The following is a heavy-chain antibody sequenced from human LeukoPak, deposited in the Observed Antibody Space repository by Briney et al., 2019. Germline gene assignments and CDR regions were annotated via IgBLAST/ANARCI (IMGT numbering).Heavy chain of an antibody. D-gene: IGHD3-3*01. CDR1: GFTFSSNV. CDR2: ITGSGGSI. V-gene: IGHV3-23*01. Sequence: GGSLRLSCAASGFTFSSNVMSWVRRAPGKGLEWVSSITGSGGSIYYADSVKGRFTISRDNAKNTLHLQMNSLRAEDTAVYYCARGGYYGSGRYYFDSWGQGTLVTVSS. CDR3: ARGGYYGSGRYYFDS. J-gene: IGHJ4*02.